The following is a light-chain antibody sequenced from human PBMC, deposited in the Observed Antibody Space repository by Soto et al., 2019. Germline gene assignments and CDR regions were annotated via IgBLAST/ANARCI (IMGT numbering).Light chain of an antibody. CDR2: DTS. CDR3: QQYGSSPT. J-gene: IGKJ1*01. CDR1: QSVSSNY. Sequence: EMVLTQSPGTLSLSPGERATLSCRASQSVSSNYLAWYQQKPGQAPRLLIYDTSSRASDIPDRFSGSGSGTDFTLTISRLEPEDFAVYFCQQYGSSPTFGQGTKVDI. V-gene: IGKV3-20*01.